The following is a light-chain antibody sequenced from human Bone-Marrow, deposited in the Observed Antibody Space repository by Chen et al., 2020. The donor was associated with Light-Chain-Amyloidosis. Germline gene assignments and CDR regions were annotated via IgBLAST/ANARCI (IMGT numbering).Light chain of an antibody. CDR1: NSNVGTDN. J-gene: IGLJ1*01. Sequence: QSVLTQPPSASGNPGPRVTLSCSGSNSNVGTDNGDWYQQLPGTAPKLLIYNDIQRPSGVPDRISGSKSGTAAFLAISGLRSEDEADYYCAAWDASLRVYLFGAGTKVTVL. CDR2: NDI. CDR3: AAWDASLRVYL. V-gene: IGLV1-47*01.